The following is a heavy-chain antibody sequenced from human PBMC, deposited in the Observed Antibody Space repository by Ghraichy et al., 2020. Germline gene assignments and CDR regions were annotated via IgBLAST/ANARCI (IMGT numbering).Heavy chain of an antibody. CDR1: RGSINSGDNY. Sequence: SETLSLTCTVSRGSINSGDNYWGWVRQPPGKGLQWIGFIYYSGTTYYNPTLESRLTVSVDTTKNQFSLKLSSATAADTAMYYCARVGRKSGYDSPGIFDVWGQGIPVTVSS. J-gene: IGHJ4*02. D-gene: IGHD5-12*01. V-gene: IGHV4-30-4*01. CDR3: ARVGRKSGYDSPGIFDV. CDR2: IYYSGTT.